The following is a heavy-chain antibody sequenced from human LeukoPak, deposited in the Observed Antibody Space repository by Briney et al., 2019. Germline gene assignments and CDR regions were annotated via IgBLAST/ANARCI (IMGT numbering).Heavy chain of an antibody. D-gene: IGHD6-13*01. CDR1: GGSISSYY. V-gene: IGHV4-4*07. CDR3: ARGSSNSWFDFDY. Sequence: SETLSLTCTVSGGSISSYYWSWIRQPAGKGLEWIGRIYSSGRTNYNPSLKSRVTMSVDTSKNQFSLKFTSVTAADSAVYYCARGSSNSWFDFDYWGQGTLVTVSS. CDR2: IYSSGRT. J-gene: IGHJ4*02.